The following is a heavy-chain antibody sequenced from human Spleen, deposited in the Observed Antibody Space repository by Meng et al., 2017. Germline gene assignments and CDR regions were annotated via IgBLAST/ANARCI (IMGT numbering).Heavy chain of an antibody. J-gene: IGHJ4*02. Sequence: GGSLRLSCAASGFTSDDSGMSWVRQAPGKGLEWLSGINWNGDNSYAGSVKGRFTISRDNAKNSLYLQMDSLSAEDTALYYCAKDKIRFGELFLHWGQGTPVTVSS. CDR2: INWNGDN. CDR3: AKDKIRFGELFLH. CDR1: GFTSDDSG. D-gene: IGHD3-10*01. V-gene: IGHV3-20*04.